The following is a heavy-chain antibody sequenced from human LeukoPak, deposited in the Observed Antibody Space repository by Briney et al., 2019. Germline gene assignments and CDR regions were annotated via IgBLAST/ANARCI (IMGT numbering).Heavy chain of an antibody. D-gene: IGHD2/OR15-2a*01. V-gene: IGHV3-30-3*01. Sequence: GRSLRLSCAASGFTFRNYAIQWAREAPGKGLEWVACISYDGAVTYYAHSVKGRFTISRDNSKSTLYLHMNILRAEDTAVYYCARDLSEKYSSDYWGQGTLVTVSS. CDR1: GFTFRNYA. J-gene: IGHJ4*02. CDR3: ARDLSEKYSSDY. CDR2: ISYDGAVT.